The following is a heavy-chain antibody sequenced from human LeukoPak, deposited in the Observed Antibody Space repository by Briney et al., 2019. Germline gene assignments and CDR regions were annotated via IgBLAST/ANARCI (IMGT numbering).Heavy chain of an antibody. J-gene: IGHJ4*02. Sequence: PSETLSLICTVSGDSIRSSSSYWGWIRQTPGKGLEWIGTVYYTGTTYYNPSLKSRVTMSVDTSKNQFSLKVNSVTATDTAVYYCTRHGFYYDSGPLFDYWGLGILVTVSS. CDR1: GDSIRSSSSY. D-gene: IGHD3-10*01. CDR3: TRHGFYYDSGPLFDY. V-gene: IGHV4-39*01. CDR2: VYYTGTT.